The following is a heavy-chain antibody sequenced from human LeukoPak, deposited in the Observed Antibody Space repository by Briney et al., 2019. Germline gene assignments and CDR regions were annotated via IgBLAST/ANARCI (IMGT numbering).Heavy chain of an antibody. CDR2: ISSKSTYI. D-gene: IGHD3-16*01. J-gene: IGHJ4*02. CDR3: ARRGGLSSGRGFDH. Sequence: GGSLGLSCVASGFDFNYYDMNWVRQAPGKRLEWVSSISSKSTYIDSADSTKGRFTISRDNANNSVFLQMSSLRPEDTAVYYFARRGGLSSGRGFDHWGQGTLVTVSS. CDR1: GFDFNYYD. V-gene: IGHV3-21*01.